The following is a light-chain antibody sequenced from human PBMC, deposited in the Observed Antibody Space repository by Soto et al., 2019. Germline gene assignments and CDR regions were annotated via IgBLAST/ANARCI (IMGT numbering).Light chain of an antibody. V-gene: IGKV4-1*01. CDR2: WES. CDR1: QSLFWSSNNKDY. Sequence: DIVMTQSPDSLTVSLCERATITCKSIQSLFWSSNNKDYFAWYQQKTGQPPKLLIKWESARESGVPDRFSGSGSGTDLNLTISRLQTEDVAVYYCQKYYSLPLTFGGGTKVDIK. J-gene: IGKJ4*01. CDR3: QKYYSLPLT.